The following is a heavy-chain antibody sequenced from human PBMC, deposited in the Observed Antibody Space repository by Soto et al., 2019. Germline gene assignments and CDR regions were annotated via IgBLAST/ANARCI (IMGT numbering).Heavy chain of an antibody. Sequence: QVQLQESGPGLVKPSGTLSLTCAVSGGSISSSNWWSWVRQPPGKGLEWIGEIYHSGSTNYNPSLKSRVSVSVDKSKNQFSLKLSSVTAADTAVYYCARGVVVAEVGDYYYYGMDVWGQGTTVTVSS. J-gene: IGHJ6*02. CDR2: IYHSGST. CDR1: GGSISSSNW. D-gene: IGHD2-15*01. CDR3: ARGVVVAEVGDYYYYGMDV. V-gene: IGHV4-4*02.